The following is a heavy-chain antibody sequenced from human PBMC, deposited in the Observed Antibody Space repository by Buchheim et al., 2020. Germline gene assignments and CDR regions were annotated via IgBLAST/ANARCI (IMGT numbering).Heavy chain of an antibody. CDR1: GFTFSSYA. J-gene: IGHJ6*03. CDR2: ISGSGGST. V-gene: IGHV3-23*01. D-gene: IGHD5-18*01. Sequence: EVQLLESGGGLVQPGGSLRLSCAASGFTFSSYAMSWVRQAPGKGLEWVSFISGSGGSTNYADSVKGRFTISRDNSKNTLYLQMNSLRAEDTAIYYCAKGDTALVLYYYYMDVWGKGTT. CDR3: AKGDTALVLYYYYMDV.